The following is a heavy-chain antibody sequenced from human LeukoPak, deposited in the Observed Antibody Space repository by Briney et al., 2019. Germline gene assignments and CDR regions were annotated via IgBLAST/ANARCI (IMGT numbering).Heavy chain of an antibody. D-gene: IGHD1-1*01. J-gene: IGHJ6*02. CDR2: ISGSGSNT. CDR1: GFTISSYA. V-gene: IGHV3-23*01. CDR3: AAQLPYHFYYYGMDV. Sequence: QAGGSLRLSCAASGFTISSYAMSWVRQAPGTGLEWVSAISGSGSNTYHADSVKGRFTISRDNSKNTLYLQMNSLGAEDTAVYYCAAQLPYHFYYYGMDVWGQGTTVTVSS.